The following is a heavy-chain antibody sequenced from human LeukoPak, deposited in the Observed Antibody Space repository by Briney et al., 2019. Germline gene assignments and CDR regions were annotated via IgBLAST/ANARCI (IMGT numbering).Heavy chain of an antibody. J-gene: IGHJ3*02. CDR3: ATGEGGSYYDSRGYYSDI. Sequence: PGGSLRLSCAASGFTFSSYWMHWVRQVPGRGLVLVPRINSDGRSTRYADFVKGRFTISRDNAKNTLYLQMNSLRAEDTAVYYCATGEGGSYYDSRGYYSDIWGQGTMVTVSS. V-gene: IGHV3-74*01. D-gene: IGHD3-22*01. CDR2: INSDGRST. CDR1: GFTFSSYW.